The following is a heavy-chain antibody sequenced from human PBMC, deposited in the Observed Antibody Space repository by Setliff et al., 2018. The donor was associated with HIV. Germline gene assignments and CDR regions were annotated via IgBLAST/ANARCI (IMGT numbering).Heavy chain of an antibody. CDR2: MNPKNGHT. CDR1: GGTFSSYA. D-gene: IGHD1-1*01. Sequence: ASVKVSCKASGGTFSSYAISWVRQAPGQGLEWLGWMNPKNGHTTYAQKFQGRVSMLRDTSTGTAYMELTSLTSDDAGVYYCARGYTNVEMSTTYYYYMDVWGIGTAVTVSS. J-gene: IGHJ6*03. CDR3: ARGYTNVEMSTTYYYYMDV. V-gene: IGHV1-8*02.